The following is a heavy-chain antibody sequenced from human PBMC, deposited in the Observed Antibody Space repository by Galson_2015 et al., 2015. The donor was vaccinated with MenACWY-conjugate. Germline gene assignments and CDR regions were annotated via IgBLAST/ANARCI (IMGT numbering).Heavy chain of an antibody. CDR3: ASPLAGCDSSGYAEPLDNWYFDL. CDR1: GFTFSSYR. CDR2: ISSSSSTI. D-gene: IGHD3-22*01. V-gene: IGHV3-48*02. J-gene: IGHJ2*01. Sequence: SLRLSCAASGFTFSSYRMNWVRQAPGKGLEWVSYISSSSSTIYYADSVKGRFTISRDNAKNSLYLQMNSLRDEDTAVYYCASPLAGCDSSGYAEPLDNWYFDLWGRGTLVTVSS.